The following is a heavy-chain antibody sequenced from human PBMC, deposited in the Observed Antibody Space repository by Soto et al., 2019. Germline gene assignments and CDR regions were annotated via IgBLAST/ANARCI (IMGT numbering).Heavy chain of an antibody. CDR3: VKSLYSGYYMYDY. J-gene: IGHJ4*02. CDR2: ISYDGSNK. D-gene: IGHD3-9*01. Sequence: GGSLRLSCAASGFTFSSYGMHWVRQAPGKGLEWVAVISYDGSNKYYADSVKGRFTISRDNSKNTLYLQMNSLRAEDTAVYYCVKSLYSGYYMYDYWGQGTLVTVSS. CDR1: GFTFSSYG. V-gene: IGHV3-30*18.